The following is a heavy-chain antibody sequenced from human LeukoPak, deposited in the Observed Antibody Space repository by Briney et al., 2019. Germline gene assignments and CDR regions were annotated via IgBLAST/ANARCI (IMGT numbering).Heavy chain of an antibody. CDR2: IDGSGDTI. CDR3: SRRFDC. J-gene: IGHJ4*02. CDR1: GFTFSDYS. Sequence: GGSLRLSCAASGFTFSDYSMNWVRQAPAKGLEWVSYIDGSGDTIYYADSVKGRFTISRDNAKNSLDLQMNSLRDEDTAVYYCSRRFDCWGQGTLVTVSS. V-gene: IGHV3-48*02.